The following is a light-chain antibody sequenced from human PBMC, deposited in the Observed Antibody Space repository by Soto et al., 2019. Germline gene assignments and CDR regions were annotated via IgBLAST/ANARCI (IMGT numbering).Light chain of an antibody. V-gene: IGKV3-15*01. Sequence: EILMTQSPATLSVSPGERATLSCRASQSLSRNLAWYQQKPGQAPRHLIYGASTRASGIPARFSGSGSGTEFTLTISSLQSEDFAIYYCQHYHDWPPAFTFGPGTKVDL. J-gene: IGKJ3*01. CDR2: GAS. CDR3: QHYHDWPPAFT. CDR1: QSLSRN.